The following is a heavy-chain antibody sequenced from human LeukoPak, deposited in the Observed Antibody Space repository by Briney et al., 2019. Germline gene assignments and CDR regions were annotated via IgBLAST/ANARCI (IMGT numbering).Heavy chain of an antibody. D-gene: IGHD3-10*01. CDR2: ISHDGSNK. CDR1: GFTFSNYA. V-gene: IGHV3-30-3*01. J-gene: IGHJ4*02. CDR3: TREASGVRGVKYYFDN. Sequence: GGSLRLSCAASGFTFSNYAMHWVGQAPGKGLEWVAVISHDGSNKYCADSVKGRFTISRDNSKDTFYLQMNSVRTDDTAVYYCTREASGVRGVKYYFDNWGQGTQVTVSS.